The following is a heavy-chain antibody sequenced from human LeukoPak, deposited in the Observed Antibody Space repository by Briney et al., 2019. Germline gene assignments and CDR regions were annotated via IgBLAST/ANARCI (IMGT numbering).Heavy chain of an antibody. D-gene: IGHD3-3*01. CDR2: IYYSGST. Sequence: ASETLSLTCAVEGGSFSGYYWSWIRQPPGRGLEWIGYIYYSGSTNYSPSLKSRVTISVDTSNNQFSLKLSSVTAADTAVYYCARSDYDFWSRFDPWGQGTLVTVSS. CDR3: ARSDYDFWSRFDP. CDR1: GGSFSGYY. V-gene: IGHV4-59*01. J-gene: IGHJ5*02.